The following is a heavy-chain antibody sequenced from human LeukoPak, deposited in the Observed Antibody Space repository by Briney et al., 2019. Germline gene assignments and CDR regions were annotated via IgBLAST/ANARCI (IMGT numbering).Heavy chain of an antibody. J-gene: IGHJ6*02. D-gene: IGHD6-13*01. CDR1: GGSISGYY. CDR3: AREARYGSSWYAMDV. Sequence: TSETLSLTCTVSGGSISGYYWSWIRQPPGKGLEWIGYIFYSGSAIYNLSLKSRVTISGDTSKNQFSLKLSSVTAADTAVYYCAREARYGSSWYAMDVWGQGTTVTVSS. CDR2: IFYSGSA. V-gene: IGHV4-59*01.